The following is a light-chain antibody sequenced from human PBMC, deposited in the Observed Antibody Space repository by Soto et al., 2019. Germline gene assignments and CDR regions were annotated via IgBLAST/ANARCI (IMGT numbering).Light chain of an antibody. Sequence: QSVLTQPPSASGTTGQRVTISCSGSSSNIGSNTVNWYQQLPGTAPKLLIYSNNQRPSGVPDRFSGSKSGTSASLAISGLQSEDEADYYCAAWDDSLNAYVVFGGGTKVTVL. J-gene: IGLJ2*01. CDR1: SSNIGSNT. V-gene: IGLV1-44*01. CDR3: AAWDDSLNAYVV. CDR2: SNN.